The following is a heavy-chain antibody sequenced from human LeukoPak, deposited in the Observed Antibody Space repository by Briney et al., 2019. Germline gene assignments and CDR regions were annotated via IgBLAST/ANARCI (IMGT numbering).Heavy chain of an antibody. CDR3: TRMTTGHDY. CDR1: GVSFNDYY. V-gene: IGHV4-34*01. CDR2: SNHSGYT. D-gene: IGHD4-17*01. Sequence: SETLSLTCAGSGVSFNDYYWSWVRQTPGRGLEWIGGSNHSGYTNDSPSLKSRVTLSIDTSRKQFSLNLRSVTVADTGIYYCTRMTTGHDYWGQGTLVTVSS. J-gene: IGHJ4*02.